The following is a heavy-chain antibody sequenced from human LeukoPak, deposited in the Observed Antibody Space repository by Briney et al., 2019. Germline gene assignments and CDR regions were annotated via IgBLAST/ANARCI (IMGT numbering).Heavy chain of an antibody. CDR3: ARTSYRPSFDF. CDR2: INSDGSST. CDR1: GFTFSSYW. J-gene: IGHJ4*02. D-gene: IGHD2-2*01. V-gene: IGHV3-74*01. Sequence: RTGGSLRFSGAASGFTFSSYWMLWDRQAPGKGLVWVSRINSDGSSTSYADSVKGRFTISRDNAKNTLYLQMNSLRAEDTAVYYCARTSYRPSFDFWGQGILVTVSS.